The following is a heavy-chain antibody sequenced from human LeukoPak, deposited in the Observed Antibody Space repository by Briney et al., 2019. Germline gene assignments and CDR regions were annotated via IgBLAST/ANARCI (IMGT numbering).Heavy chain of an antibody. V-gene: IGHV3-53*01. CDR3: ARGEDYGDYFDY. CDR2: IYSGGST. CDR1: GFTVSSNY. D-gene: IGHD4-17*01. J-gene: IGHJ4*02. Sequence: GGSLRLSCAASGFTVSSNYMSWVRQAPGKGLEWVSVIYSGGSTYYADSVKGRFTISRDNSKNTLYLQMNSLRAGDTAVYYCARGEDYGDYFDYWGQGTLVTVSP.